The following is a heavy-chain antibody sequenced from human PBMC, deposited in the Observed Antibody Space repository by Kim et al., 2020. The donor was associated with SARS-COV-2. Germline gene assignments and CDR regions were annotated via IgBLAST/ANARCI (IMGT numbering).Heavy chain of an antibody. V-gene: IGHV1-69*01. Sequence: ATKCQGRVTITAYESTSTAYMELSSLRSEDTAVYYCARESIAVAGTYFDYWGQGTLVTVSS. J-gene: IGHJ4*02. CDR3: ARESIAVAGTYFDY. D-gene: IGHD6-19*01.